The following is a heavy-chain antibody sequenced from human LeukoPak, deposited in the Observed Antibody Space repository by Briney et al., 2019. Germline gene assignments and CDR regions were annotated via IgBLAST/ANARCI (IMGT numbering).Heavy chain of an antibody. J-gene: IGHJ3*02. Sequence: SETLSLTCTVSGGSISSSSYYWGWIRQPPGKGLEWIGSIDHSGSTYYNPSLKSRVTISVDTSKNQFSLKLSSVTAADTAVYYCARPPLPAATGRDAFDIWGQGTMVTVSS. D-gene: IGHD2-2*01. V-gene: IGHV4-39*01. CDR1: GGSISSSSYY. CDR3: ARPPLPAATGRDAFDI. CDR2: IDHSGST.